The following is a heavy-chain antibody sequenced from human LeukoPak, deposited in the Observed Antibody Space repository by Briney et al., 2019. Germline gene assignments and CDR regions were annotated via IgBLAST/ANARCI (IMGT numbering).Heavy chain of an antibody. CDR1: GFTFSTYW. CDR3: ARVGSYYDSDY. J-gene: IGHJ4*02. CDR2: INQEGSEK. Sequence: PGGSLRLSCAVSGFTFSTYWMTWVRQAPGKGLEWVANINQEGSEKYFVDSVKGRFTISSDNAQNSLYLQMSSLRAEDTAVYYCARVGSYYDSDYWGQGTLVTVSS. D-gene: IGHD3-22*01. V-gene: IGHV3-7*01.